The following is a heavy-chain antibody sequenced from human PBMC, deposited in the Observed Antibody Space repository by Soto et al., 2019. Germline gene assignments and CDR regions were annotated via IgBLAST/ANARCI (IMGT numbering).Heavy chain of an antibody. D-gene: IGHD6-19*01. CDR2: ISYDGSNK. CDR3: AKDLSGYSSGWQGFDY. V-gene: IGHV3-30*18. J-gene: IGHJ4*02. CDR1: GFTFSSYG. Sequence: GGSLRLSCAASGFTFSSYGMHWVRQAPGKGLEWVAVISYDGSNKYYADTVKGRFTISRDNSKNTLYPQMNSLRAEDTAVYYCAKDLSGYSSGWQGFDYWGQGTLVTVSS.